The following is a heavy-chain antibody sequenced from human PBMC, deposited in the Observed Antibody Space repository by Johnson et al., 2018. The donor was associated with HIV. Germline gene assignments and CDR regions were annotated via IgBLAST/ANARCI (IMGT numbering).Heavy chain of an antibody. V-gene: IGHV3-23*04. CDR2: IGGSGTNT. D-gene: IGHD1-26*01. J-gene: IGHJ3*02. CDR1: GFTFINYA. Sequence: VQLVESGGGVVQPGGSLRLSCAASGFTFINYAMSWVRQAPGKGLEWVSSIGGSGTNTYYADSVKGRFTISRDNSKNILYLQMNSLRAEDTAVYYCAKDRRELTPDAFDIWGQGTMVTVSS. CDR3: AKDRRELTPDAFDI.